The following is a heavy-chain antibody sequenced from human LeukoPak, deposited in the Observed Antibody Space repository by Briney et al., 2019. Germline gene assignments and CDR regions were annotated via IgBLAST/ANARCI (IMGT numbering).Heavy chain of an antibody. Sequence: SETLSLTCTVSGGSISISSYYWGWIRQPPGKGLEWIGNIYYRGTTYYDPSLESRVTISIDTSKNQFSLKLSSVTAADTAVYYCARIRFLEWLPQGYMDPWGQGTLVTVSS. V-gene: IGHV4-39*01. CDR3: ARIRFLEWLPQGYMDP. J-gene: IGHJ5*02. CDR1: GGSISISSYY. D-gene: IGHD3-3*01. CDR2: IYYRGTT.